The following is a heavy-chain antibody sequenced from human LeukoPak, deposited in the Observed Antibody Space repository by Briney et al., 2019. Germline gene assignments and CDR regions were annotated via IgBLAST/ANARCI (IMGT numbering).Heavy chain of an antibody. J-gene: IGHJ4*02. CDR2: IKQDGSEK. CDR3: ARLLWGSSIDY. D-gene: IGHD6-6*01. CDR1: GSTFSSYW. V-gene: IGHV3-7*01. Sequence: GGSLRLSCAASGSTFSSYWMSWVRQAPGKGLEWVANIKQDGSEKYYVDSVKGRFTISRDNAKNSLYLQMNSLRAEDTAVYYCARLLWGSSIDYWGQGTLVTVSS.